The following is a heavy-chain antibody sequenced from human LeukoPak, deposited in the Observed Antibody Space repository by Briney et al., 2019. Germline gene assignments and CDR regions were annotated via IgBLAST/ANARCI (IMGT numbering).Heavy chain of an antibody. V-gene: IGHV1-46*01. CDR1: GYTFTSYY. CDR3: ATDTHTYYDFWSGYYPLDY. CDR2: INPSGGST. D-gene: IGHD3-3*01. J-gene: IGHJ4*02. Sequence: GASVKVSCKASGYTFTSYYMHWVRQAPGQGLEWMGIINPSGGSTSYAQKFQGRVTMTRDTSTSTVYTELSSLRSEDTAVYYCATDTHTYYDFWSGYYPLDYWGQGTLVTVSS.